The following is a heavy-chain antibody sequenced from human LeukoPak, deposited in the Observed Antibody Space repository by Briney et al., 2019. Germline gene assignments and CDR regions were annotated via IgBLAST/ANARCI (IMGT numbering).Heavy chain of an antibody. Sequence: TGGSLRLSCAASGFTFSSYSMNWVRQAPGKGLEWVAVIWYDGSNKYYADSVKGRFTISRDNSKNTLYLQMNSLRAEDTAVYYCARDRYYGSGSFQYWGQGTLVTVSS. J-gene: IGHJ4*02. CDR1: GFTFSSYS. V-gene: IGHV3-33*08. CDR2: IWYDGSNK. D-gene: IGHD3-10*01. CDR3: ARDRYYGSGSFQY.